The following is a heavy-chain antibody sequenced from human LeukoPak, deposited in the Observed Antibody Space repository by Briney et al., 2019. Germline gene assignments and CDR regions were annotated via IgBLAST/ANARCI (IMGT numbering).Heavy chain of an antibody. V-gene: IGHV3-23*01. CDR3: AKVRLYGDYPEIDY. CDR1: GFTFSSYA. D-gene: IGHD4-17*01. CDR2: ISGSGGRT. Sequence: GGSLRLSCAASGFTFSSYAMSWVRQAPGKGLEWVSAISGSGGRTYYADSVKGRFTISRENSKNTLYLQMNSLRAEDTAVYYCAKVRLYGDYPEIDYWGQGTLVAVSS. J-gene: IGHJ4*02.